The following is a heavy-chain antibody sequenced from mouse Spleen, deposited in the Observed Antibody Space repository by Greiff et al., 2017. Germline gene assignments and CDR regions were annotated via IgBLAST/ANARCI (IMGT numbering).Heavy chain of an antibody. CDR3: ARNYGSSYDYFDY. CDR2: IYPRDGST. V-gene: IGHV1-85*01. D-gene: IGHD1-1*01. J-gene: IGHJ2*01. Sequence: QVQLQQSGPALVKPGASVKLSCKASGYTFPSYDINWVKQRPGQGLEWIGWIYPRDGSTKYNAKFKGKATLTVDTSSSTAYRELHSLTSEDSAVYFCARNYGSSYDYFDYWGQGTTLTVSS. CDR1: GYTFPSYD.